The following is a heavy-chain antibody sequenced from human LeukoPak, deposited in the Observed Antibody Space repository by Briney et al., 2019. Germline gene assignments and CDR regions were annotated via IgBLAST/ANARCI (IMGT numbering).Heavy chain of an antibody. D-gene: IGHD3-22*01. Sequence: GGSLRLSCAASGFTFSSYSMNWVRQAPGKGLEWVSSISSSSSYIYYADSVKGRFAISRDNAKNSLYLQMNSLRAEDTAVYYCAGYYYDSSGYYPGYLGQGTLVTVSS. J-gene: IGHJ4*02. CDR3: AGYYYDSSGYYPGY. CDR1: GFTFSSYS. CDR2: ISSSSSYI. V-gene: IGHV3-21*01.